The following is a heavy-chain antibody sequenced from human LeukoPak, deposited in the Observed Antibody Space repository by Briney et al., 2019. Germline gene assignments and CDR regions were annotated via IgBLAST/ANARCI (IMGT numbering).Heavy chain of an antibody. J-gene: IGHJ5*02. CDR1: GFTFSSYW. D-gene: IGHD3-22*01. CDR3: ARIVGLRYYDSSGYST. V-gene: IGHV3-7*01. CDR2: IKQDGSEK. Sequence: GGSLRLSCAASGFTFSSYWMSWVRQAPGKGLEWVANIKQDGSEKYYVDSVKGRFIISRDHAKNSLYLQMNSLRAEDTAVYYCARIVGLRYYDSSGYSTWGQGTLVTVSS.